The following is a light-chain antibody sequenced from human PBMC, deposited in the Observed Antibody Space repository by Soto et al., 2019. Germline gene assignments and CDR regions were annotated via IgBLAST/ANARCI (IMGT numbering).Light chain of an antibody. J-gene: IGLJ3*02. V-gene: IGLV1-40*01. CDR3: QSYDNGLRV. Sequence: QSVLTQPHSVSGAPGQRVTISCTGSSSNIGAGYDVHWYQQLPGTAPKLLIYDDTNRPSEVPDRFSGSKSDTSASLAITGLQDEDEADYYCQSYDNGLRVFGGGTKLTVL. CDR2: DDT. CDR1: SSNIGAGYD.